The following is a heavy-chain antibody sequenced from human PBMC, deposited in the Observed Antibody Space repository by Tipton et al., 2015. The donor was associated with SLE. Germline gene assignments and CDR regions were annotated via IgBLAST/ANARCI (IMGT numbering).Heavy chain of an antibody. J-gene: IGHJ4*02. CDR1: GFTFSSYG. Sequence: SLRLSCAASGFTFSSYGMHWVRQAPGKGLEWVAVIWYDGSNKYYADSVKGRFTTSRDNSKNTLYLQMNSLRAEDTAVYYCATQIWFMAPCGYGGQGTRVTVSS. CDR3: ATQIWFMAPCGY. CDR2: IWYDGSNK. V-gene: IGHV3-33*08. D-gene: IGHD3-10*01.